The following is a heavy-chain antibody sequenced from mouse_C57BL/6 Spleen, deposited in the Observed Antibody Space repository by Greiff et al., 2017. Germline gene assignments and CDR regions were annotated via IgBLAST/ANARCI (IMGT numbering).Heavy chain of an antibody. CDR2: IYPSDSET. D-gene: IGHD1-1*01. V-gene: IGHV1-61*01. CDR3: ARRDYYGSSYEYFDY. J-gene: IGHJ2*01. CDR1: GYTFTSYW. Sequence: QVQLQQPGAELVRPGSSVKLSCKASGYTFTSYWMDWVKQRPGQGLEWIGNIYPSDSETHYNQKFKDKATLTVDKSSSTAYMQLSSLTSEDSAVYYCARRDYYGSSYEYFDYWGQGTTLTVSS.